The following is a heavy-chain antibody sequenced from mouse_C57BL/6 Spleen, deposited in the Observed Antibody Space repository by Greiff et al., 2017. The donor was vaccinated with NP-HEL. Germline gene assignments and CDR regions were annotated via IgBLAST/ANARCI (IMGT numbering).Heavy chain of an antibody. V-gene: IGHV1-53*01. Sequence: QVQLQQPGTELVKPGASVKLSCKASGYTFTSYWMHWVKQRPGQGLEWIGNINPSNGGTNYNEKFKGKATLTADKSSSTAYMQLSSLTSEDSAVYFCARITTVVAFDYWGQGTTLAVSS. D-gene: IGHD1-1*01. J-gene: IGHJ2*01. CDR2: INPSNGGT. CDR3: ARITTVVAFDY. CDR1: GYTFTSYW.